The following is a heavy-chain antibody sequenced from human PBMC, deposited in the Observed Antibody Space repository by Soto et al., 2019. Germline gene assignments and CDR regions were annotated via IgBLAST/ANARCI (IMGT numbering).Heavy chain of an antibody. CDR1: GFSFTTYG. CDR3: GKYRGGGAVVPDY. V-gene: IGHV3-33*06. D-gene: IGHD2-21*01. Sequence: QVQLVESGGGVVQPGRSLRLSCAASGFSFTTYGMHWVRQAPGEGLEWVAVIWYDGTNKYYADSVKGRFTISRDTSKNPLNMQMNGLRAEERGVYYGGKYRGGGAVVPDYWGQGTLVTVSS. J-gene: IGHJ4*02. CDR2: IWYDGTNK.